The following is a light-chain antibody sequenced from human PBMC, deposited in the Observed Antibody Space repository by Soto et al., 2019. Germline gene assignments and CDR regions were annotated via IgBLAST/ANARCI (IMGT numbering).Light chain of an antibody. Sequence: QSVLTQPASVSGSPGQSITISCTGSRSDIGSYNYVSWYQHHPDKAPRPIIYEVNNRPSGVSNRFSGSKSGNTASLTVSGLQAEDEAFYFCSSFTTANTVVFGGGTKVTV. J-gene: IGLJ2*01. CDR2: EVN. CDR1: RSDIGSYNY. CDR3: SSFTTANTVV. V-gene: IGLV2-14*01.